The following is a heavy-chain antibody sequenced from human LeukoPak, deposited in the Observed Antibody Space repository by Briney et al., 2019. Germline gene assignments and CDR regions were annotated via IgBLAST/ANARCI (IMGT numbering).Heavy chain of an antibody. CDR1: GYTFTGYY. D-gene: IGHD2-15*01. Sequence: ASVKVSCKASGYTFTGYYMHWVRQAPGQGLEWMGWINPNSGGTNYAQKLQGRVTMTRDTSISTAYMELSRLRSDDTAVYYCARGGRLVRYCSGGSCYPGYWGQGTLVTVSS. CDR3: ARGGRLVRYCSGGSCYPGY. CDR2: INPNSGGT. J-gene: IGHJ4*02. V-gene: IGHV1-2*02.